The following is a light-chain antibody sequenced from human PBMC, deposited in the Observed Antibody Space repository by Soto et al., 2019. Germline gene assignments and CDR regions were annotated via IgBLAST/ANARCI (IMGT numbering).Light chain of an antibody. J-gene: IGLJ1*01. CDR1: SSNIENNY. CDR2: RNI. CDR3: AAWDDGRRGHV. Sequence: QSVLTQPPSASGTPGQRVTISCSGSSSNIENNYVSWYQQLPGTAPKLLIYRNIQRPSGVPDRFSGSKSGTSASLAISGLRSEDEADYYCAAWDDGRRGHVFGTGTKVTAL. V-gene: IGLV1-47*01.